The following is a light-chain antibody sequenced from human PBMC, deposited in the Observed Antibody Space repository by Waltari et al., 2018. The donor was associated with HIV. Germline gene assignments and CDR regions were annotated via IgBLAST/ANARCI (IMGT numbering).Light chain of an antibody. CDR2: DAS. Sequence: DIQMTQSPSSLSAYVGDRVTITCQASQDISNYLNWYQQKPGKAPKLLIYDASSLEKGVPSRFSGSGSGTDFTFTISSLQAEDIATYYCQQYNHVPLYTFGQGTKLEIK. V-gene: IGKV1-33*01. J-gene: IGKJ2*01. CDR3: QQYNHVPLYT. CDR1: QDISNY.